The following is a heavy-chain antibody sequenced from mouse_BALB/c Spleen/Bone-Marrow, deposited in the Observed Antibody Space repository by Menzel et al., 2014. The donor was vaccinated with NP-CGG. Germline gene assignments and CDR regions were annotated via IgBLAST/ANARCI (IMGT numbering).Heavy chain of an antibody. CDR3: AREGDGYDPAWFAY. CDR1: GFTFSSYA. D-gene: IGHD2-2*01. V-gene: IGHV5-6-5*01. CDR2: ISSGGST. Sequence: EVQVVESGGGLVKPGGSLKLSCAASGFTFSSYAMSWVRQTPEKRLEWVASISSGGSTYYPDSVKGRFTISRDNARNILYLQMSGLRSEDTAMYYCAREGDGYDPAWFAYWGQGTLVTGSA. J-gene: IGHJ3*01.